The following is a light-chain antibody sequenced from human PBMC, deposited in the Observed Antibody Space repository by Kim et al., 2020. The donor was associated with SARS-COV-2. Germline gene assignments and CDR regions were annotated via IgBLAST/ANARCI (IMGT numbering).Light chain of an antibody. CDR3: KQYNTYPT. V-gene: IGKV1-5*01. J-gene: IGKJ2*01. CDR2: DAS. CDR1: QSINSW. Sequence: DIQMTQSPSTLSASVGDRVTITCRASQSINSWLAWYQQKPGKAPKLLISDASNLQSGVPSRFSGSGSGTEFTLTISSLQPDDFATYYGKQYNTYPTLGERTKMEIK.